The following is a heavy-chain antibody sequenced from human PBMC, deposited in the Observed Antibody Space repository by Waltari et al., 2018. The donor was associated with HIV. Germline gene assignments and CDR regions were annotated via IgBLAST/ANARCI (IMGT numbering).Heavy chain of an antibody. J-gene: IGHJ4*02. CDR1: GFSVSRYG. CDR2: IWHDGSKK. V-gene: IGHV3-33*01. D-gene: IGHD6-19*01. CDR3: ARDPGTLLIAVAGAFDY. Sequence: QVQLVESGGGVVRPGRSLRLSCAASGFSVSRYGMHWVRQAPGKGVEGVAVIWHDGSKKYYAGSVKGRFTVSRDTSKNTLYLEMNRLRAEDTAVYHCARDPGTLLIAVAGAFDYWGPGIPVTVSS.